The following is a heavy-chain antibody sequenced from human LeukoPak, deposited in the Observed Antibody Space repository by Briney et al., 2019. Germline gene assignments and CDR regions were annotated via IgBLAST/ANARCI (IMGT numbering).Heavy chain of an antibody. J-gene: IGHJ6*04. D-gene: IGHD2-2*01. CDR1: GFTSSSYS. V-gene: IGHV3-21*01. Sequence: GGSLRLSCAASGFTSSSYSMNWVRQAPGKGLEWVSSISSSSSYIYYADSVKGRFTISRDNAKNSLYLQMNSLRAEDTAVYYCARVSCSSTSCYAQYGMDVWGKGTTVTVSS. CDR2: ISSSSSYI. CDR3: ARVSCSSTSCYAQYGMDV.